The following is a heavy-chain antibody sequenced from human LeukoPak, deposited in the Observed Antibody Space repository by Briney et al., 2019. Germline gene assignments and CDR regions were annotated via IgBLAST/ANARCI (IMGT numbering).Heavy chain of an antibody. Sequence: SETLSLTCAVYGGSFSGHYWSWIRQPPGKGLEWIGEINHSGSTNYNPSLKSRVTISVDTSKNQFSLKLSSVTAADTAVYYCARGLSEYCSGGSCYWFDPWGQGTLVTVSS. CDR3: ARGLSEYCSGGSCYWFDP. V-gene: IGHV4-34*01. CDR1: GGSFSGHY. D-gene: IGHD2-15*01. CDR2: INHSGST. J-gene: IGHJ5*02.